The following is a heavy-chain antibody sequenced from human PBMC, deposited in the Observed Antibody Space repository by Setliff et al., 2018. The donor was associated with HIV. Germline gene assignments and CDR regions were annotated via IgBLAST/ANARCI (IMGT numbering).Heavy chain of an antibody. CDR1: GYTFSQYP. CDR3: ARDRCNSVACYLYNWFDP. Sequence: ASVKVSCKASGYTFSQYPMHWVRQAPGQRPEWMGWINTGNGNTKYSQIFRDRVTSTRDTSADTVYMEVSSLRSEDTAVYYCARDRCNSVACYLYNWFDPWGQGTLVTVSS. CDR2: INTGNGNT. J-gene: IGHJ5*02. D-gene: IGHD2-2*01. V-gene: IGHV1-3*04.